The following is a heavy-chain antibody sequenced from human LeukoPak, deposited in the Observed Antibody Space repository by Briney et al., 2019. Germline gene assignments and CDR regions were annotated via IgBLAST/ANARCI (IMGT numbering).Heavy chain of an antibody. J-gene: IGHJ4*02. CDR3: ARGYCSSTSCYHLVY. D-gene: IGHD2-2*01. V-gene: IGHV4-59*01. Sequence: SETLSLTCTVSGGSISSYYWSWIRQPPGKGLEWIGYIYYSGSTNYNASLKSRVTISVDTSKIHFSLKLSSVTAADTAVYYCARGYCSSTSCYHLVYWGQGTLVTVSS. CDR2: IYYSGST. CDR1: GGSISSYY.